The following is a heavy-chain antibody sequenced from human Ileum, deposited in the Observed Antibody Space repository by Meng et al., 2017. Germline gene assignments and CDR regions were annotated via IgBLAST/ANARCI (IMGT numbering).Heavy chain of an antibody. CDR2: ISPDGSQT. CDR1: GFSLSSSP. D-gene: IGHD6-19*01. CDR3: AREKGSSGRAGWFDP. Sequence: GQVVESGGGVVQPGRSLGLSCAASGFSLSSSPMHWVRQFPGKGLEWVAVISPDGSQTRYVDSVKGRFTISRDNSKNTLFLQMNNLKTEDTAEYYCAREKGSSGRAGWFDPWGQGTLVTVSS. V-gene: IGHV3-30*01. J-gene: IGHJ5*02.